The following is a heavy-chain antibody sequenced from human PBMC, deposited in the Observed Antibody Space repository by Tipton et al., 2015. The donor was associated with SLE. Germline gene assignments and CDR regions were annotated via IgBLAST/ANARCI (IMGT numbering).Heavy chain of an antibody. V-gene: IGHV3-23*01. CDR3: AGGPGMTNGFDV. CDR2: ISGSGGST. CDR1: GFTFSSYA. Sequence: SLRLSCAASGFTFSSYAMSWVRQAPGKGLEWVSAISGSGGSTYYADSVKGRFTISRDNSKNTLYLQMNSLRAEDTAVYYCAGGPGMTNGFDVWGQGTMVTVSS. J-gene: IGHJ3*01.